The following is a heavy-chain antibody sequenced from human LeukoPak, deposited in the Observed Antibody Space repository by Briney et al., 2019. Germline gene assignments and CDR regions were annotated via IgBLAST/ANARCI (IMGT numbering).Heavy chain of an antibody. D-gene: IGHD2-15*01. Sequence: SGPTLVNLTQTLTLTCTFSGFSLNTSGMCVTWIHQPPGKALEWLALIDWDDDKYYSTSLKTRLTISKDTSKNQVVLRTTNMDPVDTATYYCARLSMRFNQGGLDIWGQGTMVTVSS. V-gene: IGHV2-70*13. CDR3: ARLSMRFNQGGLDI. CDR1: GFSLNTSGMC. J-gene: IGHJ3*02. CDR2: IDWDDDK.